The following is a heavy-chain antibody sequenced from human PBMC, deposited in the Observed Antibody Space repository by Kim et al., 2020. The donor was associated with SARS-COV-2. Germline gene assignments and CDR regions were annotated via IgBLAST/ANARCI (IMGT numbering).Heavy chain of an antibody. J-gene: IGHJ5*02. D-gene: IGHD1-26*01. V-gene: IGHV1-69*13. CDR2: IIPIFGTA. Sequence: SVKVSCKASGGTFSSYAISWVRQAPGQGLEWMGGIIPIFGTANYAQKFQGRVTITADESTSTAYMELSSLRSEDTAVYYCARDPPDLDGGSWFDPWGQGTLVTVSS. CDR3: ARDPPDLDGGSWFDP. CDR1: GGTFSSYA.